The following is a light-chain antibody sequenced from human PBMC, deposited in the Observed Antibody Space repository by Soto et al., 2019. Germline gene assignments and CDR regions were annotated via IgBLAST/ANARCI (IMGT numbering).Light chain of an antibody. CDR1: QGISGY. CDR3: QQLIIYPPWT. V-gene: IGKV1-9*01. CDR2: AAS. J-gene: IGKJ1*01. Sequence: DIQLTQSPSFLSASVGDRVTITCRASQGISGYLAWYQQKPGKAPNLLIYAASTLQSGVPSRFSGSGSGTEFTLTISSLQPEDFATYYCQQLIIYPPWTFGQGTKVEIK.